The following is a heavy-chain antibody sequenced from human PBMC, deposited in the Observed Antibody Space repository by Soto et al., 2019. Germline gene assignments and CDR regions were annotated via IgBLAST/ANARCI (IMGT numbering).Heavy chain of an antibody. CDR3: ARHRQRRSSSSFFAFDI. Sequence: SETLSLTCTVSGGSISSSSYYWGWIRQPPGKGLEWIGSIYYSGSTYYNPSLKSQVTISVDTSKNQFSLKLSSVTAADTAVYYCARHRQRRSSSSFFAFDIWGQGTMVTVSS. D-gene: IGHD6-6*01. CDR2: IYYSGST. V-gene: IGHV4-39*01. J-gene: IGHJ3*02. CDR1: GGSISSSSYY.